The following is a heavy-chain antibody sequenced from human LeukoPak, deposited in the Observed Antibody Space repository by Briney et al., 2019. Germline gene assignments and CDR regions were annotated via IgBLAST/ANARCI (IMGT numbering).Heavy chain of an antibody. J-gene: IGHJ4*02. V-gene: IGHV4-34*01. Sequence: SETLSLTCAVYGGSFSGYYWSWIRQPPGKGLEWIGEINHSGSTNYNPSLKSRVTISVDTSKNQFSLKLSSVTAADTAVYYCAINDLWSGYYPFDYWGQGTLVTVSS. D-gene: IGHD3-3*01. CDR3: AINDLWSGYYPFDY. CDR2: INHSGST. CDR1: GGSFSGYY.